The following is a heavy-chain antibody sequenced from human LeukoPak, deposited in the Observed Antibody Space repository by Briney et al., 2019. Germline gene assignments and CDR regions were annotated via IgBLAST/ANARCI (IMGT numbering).Heavy chain of an antibody. CDR3: AKDYAQVVAAAGYFDY. CDR1: GFTFSSYA. J-gene: IGHJ4*02. V-gene: IGHV3-23*01. D-gene: IGHD2-15*01. Sequence: GGSLRLSCAASGFTFSSYAMSWVRQAPGKGLEWVSAISGSGGSTYYADSVKGRFTISRDNSKNTLYLQMNSLRAEDTAVYYCAKDYAQVVAAAGYFDYWGQGTLVTVSS. CDR2: ISGSGGST.